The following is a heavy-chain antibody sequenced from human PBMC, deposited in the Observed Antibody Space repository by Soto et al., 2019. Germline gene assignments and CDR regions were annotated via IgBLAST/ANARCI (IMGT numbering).Heavy chain of an antibody. V-gene: IGHV4-31*03. Sequence: QVQLQESGPGLVKPSQTLSLTCTVSGGSISSGGYYWSWIRQHPGKGLEWIGYIYYSGSTYYNPSLKSRVTISVDTSKNQCSLKLSSVTAADTAVYYCARLNSSSKKHDAFDIWGQGTMVTVSS. CDR3: ARLNSSSKKHDAFDI. D-gene: IGHD6-13*01. J-gene: IGHJ3*02. CDR2: IYYSGST. CDR1: GGSISSGGYY.